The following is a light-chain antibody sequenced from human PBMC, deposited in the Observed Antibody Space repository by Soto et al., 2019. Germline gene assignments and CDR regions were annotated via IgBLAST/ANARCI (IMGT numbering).Light chain of an antibody. CDR2: RNN. CDR3: AAWDDSLSGWV. Sequence: QSVLTQSPSASGTPGQRVTISCSGSSCNIGSNYVYWYQQLPGTAPKVFIYRNNQRPSGVPDRFSGSKSGASASLAISGLRSEDEADYYCAAWDDSLSGWVLGGGTKLTVL. CDR1: SCNIGSNY. V-gene: IGLV1-47*01. J-gene: IGLJ3*02.